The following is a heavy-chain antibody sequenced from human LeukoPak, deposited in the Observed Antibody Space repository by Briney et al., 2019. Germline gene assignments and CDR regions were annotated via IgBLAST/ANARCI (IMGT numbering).Heavy chain of an antibody. J-gene: IGHJ4*02. D-gene: IGHD3-22*01. CDR1: GFTFSSYS. V-gene: IGHV3-48*01. Sequence: PGGSLRLSCAASGFTFSSYSMNWVRQAPGKGLEWVSYISSSSSTIYYADSVKGRFTISRDNAKNSLYLQMNSLRAEDTAVYYCARDLDYYDSSGYVYWGQGTLVTVSS. CDR3: ARDLDYYDSSGYVY. CDR2: ISSSSSTI.